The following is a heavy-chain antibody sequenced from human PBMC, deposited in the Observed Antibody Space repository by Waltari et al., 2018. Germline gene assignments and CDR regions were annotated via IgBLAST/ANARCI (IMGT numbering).Heavy chain of an antibody. CDR2: INAGNGNT. D-gene: IGHD3-9*01. J-gene: IGHJ4*02. CDR1: GYTFTSYA. V-gene: IGHV1-3*01. CDR3: ARDGRNRILRYFDWSGTYYFDY. Sequence: QVQLVQSGAEVKKPGASVKVSCKASGYTFTSYAMHWVRQAPGQRLEWMGWINAGNGNTKYSKKFQGRVTITRDTSASTAYMELSSLRSEDTAVYYCARDGRNRILRYFDWSGTYYFDYWGQGTLVTVSS.